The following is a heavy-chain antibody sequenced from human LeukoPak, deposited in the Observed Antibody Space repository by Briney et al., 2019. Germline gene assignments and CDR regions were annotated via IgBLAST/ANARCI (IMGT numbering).Heavy chain of an antibody. V-gene: IGHV3-30*03. Sequence: GGSLRLSCAASGFTFSSYGMHWVRQAPGKGLEWVAVISYDGSNKYYADSVKGRFTISRDNAKNSLYLQMNSLRAEDTAVYYCASGIAPGSNGAFDIWGQGTMVTVSS. CDR1: GFTFSSYG. D-gene: IGHD6-25*01. J-gene: IGHJ3*02. CDR2: ISYDGSNK. CDR3: ASGIAPGSNGAFDI.